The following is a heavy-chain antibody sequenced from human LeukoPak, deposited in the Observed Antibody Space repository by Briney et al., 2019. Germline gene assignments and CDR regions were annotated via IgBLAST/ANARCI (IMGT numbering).Heavy chain of an antibody. Sequence: SVKVSCKASGGNFSSYAISWVRQAPGQGLEWMGGIIPIFGTANYAQKFQGRVTITADESTSTAYLELSSLRSEDTAVYYCAGYVPVSPNWFVPWGQGTLVTVSS. V-gene: IGHV1-69*13. CDR3: AGYVPVSPNWFVP. CDR1: GGNFSSYA. D-gene: IGHD2-2*01. CDR2: IIPIFGTA. J-gene: IGHJ5*02.